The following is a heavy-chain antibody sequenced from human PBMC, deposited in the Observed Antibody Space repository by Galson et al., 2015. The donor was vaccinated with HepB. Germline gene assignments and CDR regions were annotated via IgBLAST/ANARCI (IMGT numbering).Heavy chain of an antibody. J-gene: IGHJ3*02. CDR3: AKEAHCSGGSCYYDDAFDI. Sequence: SLRLSCAASGFTFSSYAMSWVRQAPGKGLEWVSAISGSGGSTYYADSVKGRFTISRDNSKNTLYLQMNSLRAEDTAVYYCAKEAHCSGGSCYYDDAFDIWGQGTMVTVSS. D-gene: IGHD2-15*01. CDR2: ISGSGGST. CDR1: GFTFSSYA. V-gene: IGHV3-23*01.